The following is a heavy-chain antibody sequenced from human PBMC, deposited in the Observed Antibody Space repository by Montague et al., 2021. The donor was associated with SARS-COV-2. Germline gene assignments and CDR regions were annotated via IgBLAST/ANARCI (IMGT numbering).Heavy chain of an antibody. CDR1: SGSFRGYY. V-gene: IGHV4-34*01. J-gene: IGHJ6*02. CDR2: INHSGST. D-gene: IGHD3-10*01. CDR3: ARLGAITLVRGITKADFMNYGMDV. Sequence: SETLSLTCAVSSGSFRGYYWSWIRQPPGKGLEWIGEINHSGSTTYNPSLESRVSISVDTSNKQFSLKVTSVTAADTAVYYCARLGAITLVRGITKADFMNYGMDVWGQGTTVTVSS.